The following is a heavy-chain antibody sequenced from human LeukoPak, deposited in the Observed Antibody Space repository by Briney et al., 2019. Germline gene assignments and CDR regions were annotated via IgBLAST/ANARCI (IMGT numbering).Heavy chain of an antibody. D-gene: IGHD4-11*01. V-gene: IGHV4-34*01. CDR1: GGSFSGYY. J-gene: IGHJ4*02. CDR3: AVWGLHQLDY. CDR2: INHSGST. Sequence: SETLSLTCAVYGGSFSGYYWSWIRPPPGKGLEWIGEINHSGSTNYNPSLKSRVTISVDTSKNQFSLKLSSVTAADTAVYYCAVWGLHQLDYWGQGTLVTVSS.